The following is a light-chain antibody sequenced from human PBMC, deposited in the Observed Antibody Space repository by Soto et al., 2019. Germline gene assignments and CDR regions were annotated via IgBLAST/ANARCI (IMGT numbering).Light chain of an antibody. J-gene: IGKJ4*01. V-gene: IGKV3-15*01. CDR2: GAS. Sequence: EIVMTQSPATLSVSLGERATISCRASQSVSSNLAWYQQKPGQAPRLLIYGASTRATGIPARFSGSGSGTEFTLTISSLQSEDFAVYNCQHRSNWPQEHSFGGGTKVDIK. CDR3: QHRSNWPQEHS. CDR1: QSVSSN.